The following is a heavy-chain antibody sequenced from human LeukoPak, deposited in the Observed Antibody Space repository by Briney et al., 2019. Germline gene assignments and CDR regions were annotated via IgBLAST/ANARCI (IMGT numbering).Heavy chain of an antibody. Sequence: PGGSLRLSCAASGFTFSSYAMHWVRQAPGKGLEWVAVISYDGSNKYYADSVKGRFTISRDNSKNTLYLQMNSLRAEDTAVYYCARAGGVSRAAADVYYYYGMDVWGQGTTVTVSS. CDR3: ARAGGVSRAAADVYYYYGMDV. CDR1: GFTFSSYA. V-gene: IGHV3-30*04. J-gene: IGHJ6*02. CDR2: ISYDGSNK. D-gene: IGHD6-25*01.